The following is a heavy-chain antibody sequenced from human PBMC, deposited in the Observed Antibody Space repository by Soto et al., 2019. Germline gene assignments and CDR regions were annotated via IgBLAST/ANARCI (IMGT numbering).Heavy chain of an antibody. J-gene: IGHJ4*02. CDR3: AKNLPRTGRFDY. CDR1: GASITSTTYF. V-gene: IGHV4-39*01. Sequence: SETLSLTCSLSGASITSTTYFLAWIRQPPGKGLEWVGSIYYSGKPHYNPSLKSRTTISVDRSRNQFSLQVSSVTAADTAVYYCAKNLPRTGRFDYWGQGTVVTVSS. CDR2: IYYSGKP.